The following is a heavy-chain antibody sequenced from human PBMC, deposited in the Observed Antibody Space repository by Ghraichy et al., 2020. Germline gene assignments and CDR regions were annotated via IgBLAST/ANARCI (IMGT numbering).Heavy chain of an antibody. V-gene: IGHV4-38-2*01. Sequence: LNISCAVSGYSISSGYYWGWIRQPPGKGLEWIGSLYHSGGTYYNPSLKSRVTISVDTSKNQLSLKLSSVTAADTALYYCARVGGGSFNYFDYWGQGTLVTVSS. J-gene: IGHJ4*02. CDR1: GYSISSGYY. CDR3: ARVGGGSFNYFDY. CDR2: LYHSGGT. D-gene: IGHD1-26*01.